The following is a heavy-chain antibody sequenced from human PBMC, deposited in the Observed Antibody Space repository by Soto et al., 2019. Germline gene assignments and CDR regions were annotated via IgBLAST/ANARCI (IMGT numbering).Heavy chain of an antibody. CDR1: GFSLSTSGMC. CDR2: IDWDDDK. V-gene: IGHV2-70*01. D-gene: IGHD5-18*01. CDR3: ARIQEDTAMGGRWFDP. J-gene: IGHJ5*02. Sequence: SGPTLVNPTQTLTLTCTFSGFSLSTSGMCVSWIRQPPGKALEWLALIDWDDDKYYSTSLKTRLTISKDTSKNQVVLTMTNMEPVDTATYHCARIQEDTAMGGRWFDPWGQGTLVTVSS.